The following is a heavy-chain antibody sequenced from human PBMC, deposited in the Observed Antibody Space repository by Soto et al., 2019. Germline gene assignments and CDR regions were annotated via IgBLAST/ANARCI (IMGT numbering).Heavy chain of an antibody. Sequence: GGSLRLSCAASGFTFSSYAMSWVRQAPGKGLEWVSAISGSGGSTYYADSVKGRFTISRDNSKNTLYLQMNSLRAEDTAVYYCAKEVVNIAAAGTPTFDAFDIWGQGTMVTVSS. J-gene: IGHJ3*02. CDR1: GFTFSSYA. CDR3: AKEVVNIAAAGTPTFDAFDI. CDR2: ISGSGGST. D-gene: IGHD6-13*01. V-gene: IGHV3-23*01.